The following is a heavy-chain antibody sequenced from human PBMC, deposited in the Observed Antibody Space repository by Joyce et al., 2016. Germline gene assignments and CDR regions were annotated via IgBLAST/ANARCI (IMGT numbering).Heavy chain of an antibody. D-gene: IGHD1-26*01. CDR3: ARHRESGSNYYFYYALDV. V-gene: IGHV4-39*01. CDR1: GDSITSRSHY. CDR2: LFYTCST. Sequence: QLQQSGPGLVKPSENLSLTCTVSGDSITSRSHYWGWIRQSPGTGLEWLGSLFYTCSTYYKPSLQSRVSMSIDASKNEFSLRLSSVTTADTAVYYCARHRESGSNYYFYYALDVWGQGTTVTVSS. J-gene: IGHJ6*02.